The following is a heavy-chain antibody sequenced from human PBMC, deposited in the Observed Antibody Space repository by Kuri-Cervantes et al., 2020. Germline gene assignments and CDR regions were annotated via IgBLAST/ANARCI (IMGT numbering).Heavy chain of an antibody. CDR1: GFTFSSYA. D-gene: IGHD3-22*01. J-gene: IGHJ3*02. CDR3: ARHRKTYYYDSSGYYRGSAFDI. V-gene: IGHV3-23*01. Sequence: GESLKISCAASGFTFSSYAMSWVRQAPGKGLEWVSAISGSGGSTYYADSVKGRFTISRDNAKNSLYLQMNSLRAEDTAVYYCARHRKTYYYDSSGYYRGSAFDIWGQGTMVTVSS. CDR2: ISGSGGST.